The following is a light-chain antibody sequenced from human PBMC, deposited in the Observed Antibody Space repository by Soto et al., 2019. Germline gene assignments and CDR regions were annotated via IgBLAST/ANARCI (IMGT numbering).Light chain of an antibody. CDR1: QTVSSN. CDR3: QQYRT. CDR2: GAS. V-gene: IGKV3-15*01. J-gene: IGKJ1*01. Sequence: EIVMTQSPATLSVSPGERATLSCRSSQTVSSNLAWYQQKLGQAPRLLIYGASTRATGVRARFSGSGSGTDFTLTISRLEPEDFAVYYCQQYRTFGQGTKVDIK.